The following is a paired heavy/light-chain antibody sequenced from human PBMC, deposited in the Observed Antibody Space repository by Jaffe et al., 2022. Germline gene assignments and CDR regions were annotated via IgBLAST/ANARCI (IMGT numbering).Heavy chain of an antibody. D-gene: IGHD2-2*01. V-gene: IGHV1-69*02. CDR2: IIPILGIA. CDR3: ARNDLGYCSSTSCETYYYYYYMDV. CDR1: GGTFSSYT. Sequence: QVQLVQSGAEVKKPGSSVKVSCKASGGTFSSYTISWVRQAPGQGLEWMGRIIPILGIANYAQKFQGRVTITADKSTSTAYMELSSLRSEDTAVYYCARNDLGYCSSTSCETYYYYYYMDVWGKGTTVTVSS. J-gene: IGHJ6*03.
Light chain of an antibody. CDR3: MQALQTPPT. V-gene: IGKV2-28*01. J-gene: IGKJ5*01. CDR2: LGS. CDR1: QSLLHSNGYNY. Sequence: DIVMTQSPLSLPVTPGEPASISCRSSQSLLHSNGYNYLDWYLQKPGQSPQLLIYLGSNRASGVPDRFSGSGSGTDFTLKISRVEAEDVGVYYCMQALQTPPTFGQGTRLEIK.